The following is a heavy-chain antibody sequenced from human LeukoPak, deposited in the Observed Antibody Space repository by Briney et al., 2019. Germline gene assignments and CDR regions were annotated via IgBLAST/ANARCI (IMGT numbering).Heavy chain of an antibody. CDR3: ARDLSPDTVMPSNHFDY. V-gene: IGHV1-2*02. J-gene: IGHJ4*02. Sequence: ASVKVSCKASGYTFTGYYMHWVRQAPGQGLEWMGWINPNSGGTNYAQKFQGRVTMTRDTSISTAYMELSRLRSDDTAVYYCARDLSPDTVMPSNHFDYWGQGTLVTVSS. CDR2: INPNSGGT. D-gene: IGHD5-18*01. CDR1: GYTFTGYY.